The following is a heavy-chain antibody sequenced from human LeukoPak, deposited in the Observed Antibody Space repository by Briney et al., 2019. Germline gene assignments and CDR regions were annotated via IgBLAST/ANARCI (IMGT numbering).Heavy chain of an antibody. V-gene: IGHV4-34*01. Sequence: SETLSLTCVVYGGSFSGYFWSWIRQPPGKGLEWIGEIAPSGSTNYSPSLKSRVSISIDTSKKKLSLRLTSVTAADSAVYYCASSFYYDSRDYWGQGTLVTVSS. CDR2: IAPSGST. J-gene: IGHJ4*02. CDR1: GGSFSGYF. D-gene: IGHD3-22*01. CDR3: ASSFYYDSRDY.